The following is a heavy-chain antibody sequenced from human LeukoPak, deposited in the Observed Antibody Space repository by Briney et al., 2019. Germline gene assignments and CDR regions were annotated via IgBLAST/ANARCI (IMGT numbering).Heavy chain of an antibody. J-gene: IGHJ4*02. CDR2: ISYDGSNK. Sequence: GGSLRFSCAASGFTFSSYAMHWVRQAPGKGLEWVAVISYDGSNKYYADSVKGRFTISRDNSKNTLYLQMNSLRAEDTAVYYCAREAAAPGDYWGQGTLVTVSS. CDR1: GFTFSSYA. V-gene: IGHV3-30-3*01. D-gene: IGHD6-13*01. CDR3: AREAAAPGDY.